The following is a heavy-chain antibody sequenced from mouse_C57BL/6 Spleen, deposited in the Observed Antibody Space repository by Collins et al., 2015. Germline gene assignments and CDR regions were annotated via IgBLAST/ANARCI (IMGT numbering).Heavy chain of an antibody. V-gene: IGHV1-5*01. Sequence: EVQLQQSGTVLARPGASVKMSCSGYTFTSYWMHWVKQRPGQGLEWIGAIYPGNSDTSYNQKFKGKAKLTAVTSASTVYMELSSLTNEDSAVYYCTRCHYYGSNFYVMDYWGQGTSVTVSS. CDR3: TRCHYYGSNFYVMDY. CDR2: IYPGNSDT. CDR1: GYTFTSYW. D-gene: IGHD1-1*01. J-gene: IGHJ4*01.